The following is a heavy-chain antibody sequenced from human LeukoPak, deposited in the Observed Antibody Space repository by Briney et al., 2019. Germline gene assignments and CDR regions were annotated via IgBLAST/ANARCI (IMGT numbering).Heavy chain of an antibody. V-gene: IGHV4-59*01. CDR3: ARGEAYDILTGYNSYYFDY. Sequence: SETLSLTCTVSGGSISSYYWSWIRQPPGKGLEWIGYIYYSGSTNYNPSLKSRVTILVDTSKNQFSLKLSSVTAADTAVYYCARGEAYDILTGYNSYYFDYWGQGTLVTVSS. CDR2: IYYSGST. CDR1: GGSISSYY. D-gene: IGHD3-9*01. J-gene: IGHJ4*02.